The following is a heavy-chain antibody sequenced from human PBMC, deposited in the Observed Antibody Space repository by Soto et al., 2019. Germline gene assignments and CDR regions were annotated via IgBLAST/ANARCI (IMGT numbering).Heavy chain of an antibody. Sequence: PGGSLRLSCAASGFTFTRYSMNWARQAPGKGLEWVSSISSTTNYIYYADSMKGRFTVSRDNAKNSVYLEMNSLSAEDTAVYYCARESEDLTSNFDYWGQGTLVTVSS. J-gene: IGHJ4*02. CDR3: ARESEDLTSNFDY. V-gene: IGHV3-21*01. CDR1: GFTFTRYS. CDR2: ISSTTNYI.